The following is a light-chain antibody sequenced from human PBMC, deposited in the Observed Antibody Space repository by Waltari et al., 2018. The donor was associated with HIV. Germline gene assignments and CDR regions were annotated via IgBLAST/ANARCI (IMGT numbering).Light chain of an antibody. J-gene: IGLJ1*01. CDR1: AIDIGRYNH. CDR2: DVN. V-gene: IGLV2-14*03. Sequence: QSALSQPASVSASPGQSVAISCSGIAIDIGRYNHVPWYQQHPDRAPTLILFDVNNRPSGISDRFSGSKSGTTASLTISTVRTDDEADYYCASYTVNSTGVFGTGTKLSVL. CDR3: ASYTVNSTGV.